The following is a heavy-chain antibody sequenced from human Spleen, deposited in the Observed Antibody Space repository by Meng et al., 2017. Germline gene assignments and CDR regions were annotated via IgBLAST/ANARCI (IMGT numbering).Heavy chain of an antibody. V-gene: IGHV4-59*01. CDR3: ARSGYSYGYVLY. D-gene: IGHD5-18*01. CDR1: DASISSYY. J-gene: IGHJ4*02. Sequence: SETLSLTCTFSDASISSYYWNWIRQPQGKGLEWIGSISYSGSTNYNPSLKRRVTISVDTSKNQFSLKLSSVTAADTAGYYWARSGYSYGYVLYWGQGTLVTVSS. CDR2: ISYSGST.